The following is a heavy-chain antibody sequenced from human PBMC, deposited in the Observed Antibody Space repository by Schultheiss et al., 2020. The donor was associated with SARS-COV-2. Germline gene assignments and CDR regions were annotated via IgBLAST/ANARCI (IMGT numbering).Heavy chain of an antibody. CDR2: ISSSGSTI. J-gene: IGHJ4*02. Sequence: GGSLRLSCAASGFTFSSYEMNWVRQAPGKGLEWVSYISSSGSTIYYADSVKGRFTISRDNAKNSLYLQMNSLRAEDTAVYYCARVGLYDSSGYYGDYWGQGTLVTVSS. D-gene: IGHD3-22*01. V-gene: IGHV3-48*03. CDR1: GFTFSSYE. CDR3: ARVGLYDSSGYYGDY.